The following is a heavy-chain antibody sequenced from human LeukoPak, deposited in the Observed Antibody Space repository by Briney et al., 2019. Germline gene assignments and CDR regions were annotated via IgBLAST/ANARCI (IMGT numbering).Heavy chain of an antibody. Sequence: GGSLGLSCAASGFTFSSYDMHWVRQAPGKGLEWVAIISYDGNNKYYGDSVKGRFTISRDNSKNTLYLQMNSLRVEDTAVYYCAKRNGFWGQGTLVTVSS. CDR2: ISYDGNNK. CDR3: AKRNGF. J-gene: IGHJ4*02. CDR1: GFTFSSYD. D-gene: IGHD1-1*01. V-gene: IGHV3-30*18.